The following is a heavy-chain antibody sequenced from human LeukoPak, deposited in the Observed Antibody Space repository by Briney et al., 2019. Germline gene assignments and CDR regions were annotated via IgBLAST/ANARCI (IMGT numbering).Heavy chain of an antibody. CDR1: GGSISSYY. CDR2: IYYSGST. CDR3: ARGHQLPPAFYFDY. D-gene: IGHD2-2*01. J-gene: IGHJ4*02. V-gene: IGHV4-59*12. Sequence: SETLSLTCTVSGGSISSYYWSWIRQPPGKGLEWIGYIYYSGSTNYNPSLKSRVTISVDTSKNQFSLKLSSVTAADTAVYYCARGHQLPPAFYFDYWGQGTLVTVSS.